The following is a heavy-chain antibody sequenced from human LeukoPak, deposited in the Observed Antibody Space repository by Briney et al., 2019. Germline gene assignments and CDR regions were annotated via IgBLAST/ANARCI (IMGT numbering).Heavy chain of an antibody. Sequence: GGSLRLSCAASGFTFSSYNMNWVRQAPGKGLEWVSYISSSSNTIYYADSVKGRSTISRDNAKNSLYLQMNSLRAEDTAVYYCLGSNIASLWGQGTLVTVSS. CDR1: GFTFSSYN. J-gene: IGHJ4*02. CDR2: ISSSSNTI. CDR3: LGSNIASL. D-gene: IGHD6-13*01. V-gene: IGHV3-48*01.